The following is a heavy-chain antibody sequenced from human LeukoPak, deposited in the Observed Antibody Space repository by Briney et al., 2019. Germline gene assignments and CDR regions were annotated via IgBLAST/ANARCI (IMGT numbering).Heavy chain of an antibody. D-gene: IGHD6-19*01. CDR3: ARDPHGSSGWYDY. J-gene: IGHJ4*02. V-gene: IGHV4-4*07. CDR1: GVSISYYY. Sequence: PSETLSLTCTVSGVSISYYYWTWIRQPAGKGLEWIGRIHSSGSTNYNPSLKSRVTMSVDTSKNQFSLRLSSVTAADTAFSYCARDPHGSSGWYDYWGQGILVTVSS. CDR2: IHSSGST.